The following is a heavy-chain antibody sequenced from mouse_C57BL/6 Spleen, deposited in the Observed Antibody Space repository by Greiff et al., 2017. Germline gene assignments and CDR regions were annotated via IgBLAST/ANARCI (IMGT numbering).Heavy chain of an antibody. CDR1: GYTFTSYW. V-gene: IGHV1-72*01. CDR3: ARADCGRGPYAY. CDR2: LAPNSGGT. Sequence: QVQLQQPGAELVKPGASVKLSCKASGYTFTSYWMPWVKQRPGRGLEWIGRLAPNSGGTKYNEKFKSKATLTVDKSSSPAYMQLSSLTSEDSAVYYCARADCGRGPYAYWGQGTLVTVSA. J-gene: IGHJ3*01. D-gene: IGHD2-13*01.